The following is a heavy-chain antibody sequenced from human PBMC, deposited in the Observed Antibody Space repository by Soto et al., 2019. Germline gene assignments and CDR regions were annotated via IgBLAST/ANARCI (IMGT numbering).Heavy chain of an antibody. CDR3: AKGVPSPTQHAFDI. V-gene: IGHV3-30*04. J-gene: IGHJ3*02. Sequence: PGGSLRLSCAASGFTFSSYTMHWVRQTPGKGLEWVAMISYDGSDKYFSDSVKGRLTISRDNSKNTVSLEMNSLRTKDTAAYYCAKGVPSPTQHAFDIWGQGTMVTVSS. CDR1: GFTFSSYT. CDR2: ISYDGSDK.